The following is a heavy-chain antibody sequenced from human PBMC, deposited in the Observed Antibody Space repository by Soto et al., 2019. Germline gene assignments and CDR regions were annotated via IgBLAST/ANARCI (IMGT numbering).Heavy chain of an antibody. D-gene: IGHD2-2*01. CDR2: IYYSGST. Sequence: SETLSLTCTVSGGSISSYYWSWIRQPPGKGLEWIGYIYYSGSTNYNPSLKSRVTISVDTSKNQFSLKLSSVTAADTAVYYCARVGDIVVVPAGGGMDVWGQGTTVTVS. CDR1: GGSISSYY. J-gene: IGHJ6*02. CDR3: ARVGDIVVVPAGGGMDV. V-gene: IGHV4-59*01.